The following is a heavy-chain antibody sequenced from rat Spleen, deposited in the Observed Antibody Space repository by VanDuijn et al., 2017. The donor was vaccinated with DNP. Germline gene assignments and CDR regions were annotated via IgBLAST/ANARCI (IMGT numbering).Heavy chain of an antibody. CDR2: IGNTGGT. D-gene: IGHD1-3*01. J-gene: IGHJ4*01. V-gene: IGHV2-41*01. CDR3: ARSLATVAPTGAMDV. Sequence: QVQLKESGPGLVQPSQTLSLTCTVAGFSLTSYNVHWVRQPPGKGLEWMGLIGNTGGTRYNAVFKSRLSISKDTSKSQVFLKMNRVQTEDTAMHFCARSLATVAPTGAMDVWGQGISVIVSS. CDR1: GFSLTSYN.